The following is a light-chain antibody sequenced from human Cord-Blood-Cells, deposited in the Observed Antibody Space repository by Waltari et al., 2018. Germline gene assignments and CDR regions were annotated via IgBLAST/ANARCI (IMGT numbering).Light chain of an antibody. CDR1: SSNIGSNP. J-gene: IGLJ3*02. Sequence: QSVLPQPPSASGTPGQRVTISCSGSSSNIGSNPVNWYQELPGTAPKLLIYRNNQRHAGVTNRFSGSKAGTSAARAISGRQSEDEADYYCAAWDDGLNGWVFGGGTKLSVL. V-gene: IGLV1-44*01. CDR3: AAWDDGLNGWV. CDR2: RNN.